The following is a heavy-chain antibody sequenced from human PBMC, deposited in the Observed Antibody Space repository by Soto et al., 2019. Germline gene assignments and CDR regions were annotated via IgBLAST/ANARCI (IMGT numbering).Heavy chain of an antibody. J-gene: IGHJ4*02. V-gene: IGHV1-18*01. Sequence: QVHLVQSGAEVKKPGASVKVSCKGSGYTFTSYGITWVRQAPGQGLEGMGWISGHNGNTDYAQKRQGRVTVTRDTSTSTAYMELRSLRSDDTAVYYCARGRYGDYWGQGALVTVSS. D-gene: IGHD1-1*01. CDR1: GYTFTSYG. CDR2: ISGHNGNT. CDR3: ARGRYGDY.